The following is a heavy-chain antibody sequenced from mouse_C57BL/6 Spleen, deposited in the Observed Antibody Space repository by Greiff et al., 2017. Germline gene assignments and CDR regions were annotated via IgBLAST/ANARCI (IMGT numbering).Heavy chain of an antibody. V-gene: IGHV1-69*01. CDR1: GYTFTSYW. Sequence: VQLQQPGAELVMPGASVKLSCKASGYTFTSYWMHWVKQRPGQGLEWIGKIDPSDSYTNYNQKFKGKSTLTVDKSSSTAYMQLSSLTSENSAVYYCARSTVVATRAMDYWGQGTSVTVSS. J-gene: IGHJ4*01. D-gene: IGHD1-1*01. CDR2: IDPSDSYT. CDR3: ARSTVVATRAMDY.